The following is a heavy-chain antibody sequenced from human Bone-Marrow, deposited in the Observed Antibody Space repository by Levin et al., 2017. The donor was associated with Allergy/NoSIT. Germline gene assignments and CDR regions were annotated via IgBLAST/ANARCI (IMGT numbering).Heavy chain of an antibody. CDR1: GFTVSSNH. Sequence: GGSLRLSCAASGFTVSSNHMSWVRQAPGKGLEWVSGAYSGAGIYYADSVKGRFTISRDSSKNTLYLQMNGLRAEDTAVYYCARLIRDYGDYKGYYFDYWGQGTLVTGSS. V-gene: IGHV3-53*01. CDR3: ARLIRDYGDYKGYYFDY. D-gene: IGHD4-17*01. CDR2: AYSGAGI. J-gene: IGHJ4*02.